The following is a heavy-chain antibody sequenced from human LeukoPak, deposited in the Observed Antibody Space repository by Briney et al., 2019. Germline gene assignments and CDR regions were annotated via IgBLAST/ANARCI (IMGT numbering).Heavy chain of an antibody. D-gene: IGHD3-10*01. CDR2: IYYSGRT. Sequence: GSLRLSCAASGFTFSSCWMSWVRQPPGKGREWIGSIYYSGRTYHNPSLKSRVTISVNTSKKQFSLRLSSVTAADTAVYYCARGRPDGSGSYYKFDPWGQGTLVTVSS. CDR1: GFTFSSCW. CDR3: ARGRPDGSGSYYKFDP. J-gene: IGHJ5*02. V-gene: IGHV4-39*01.